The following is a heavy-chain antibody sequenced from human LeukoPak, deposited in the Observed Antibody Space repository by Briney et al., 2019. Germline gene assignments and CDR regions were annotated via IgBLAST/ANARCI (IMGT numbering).Heavy chain of an antibody. J-gene: IGHJ4*02. Sequence: GGSLRLSCTVSGFTVSSNSMSWVRQAPGKGLEWVSGISPSGDITYYADSVKGRFTISRDNSKNTLYLELISLTAEDTAVYYCAKDDAWIRFGEWSQGTLVTVSS. CDR3: AKDDAWIRFGE. D-gene: IGHD3-10*01. V-gene: IGHV3-23*01. CDR2: ISPSGDIT. CDR1: GFTVSSNS.